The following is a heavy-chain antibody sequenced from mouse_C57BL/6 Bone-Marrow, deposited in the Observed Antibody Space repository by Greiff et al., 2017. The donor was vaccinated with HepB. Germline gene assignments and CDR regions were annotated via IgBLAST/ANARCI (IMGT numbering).Heavy chain of an antibody. Sequence: QVQLQQPGAELVKPGASVKLSCKASGYTFTSYWMHWVKQRPGQGLEWIGMIHPNSGSTNYNEKFKSKATLTVDKSSSTAYMQLSSLTSEDSAVYYCARRGGDVYYFDDWGQGTTLTVSS. J-gene: IGHJ2*01. CDR1: GYTFTSYW. V-gene: IGHV1-64*01. CDR2: IHPNSGST. CDR3: ARRGGDVYYFDD. D-gene: IGHD3-3*01.